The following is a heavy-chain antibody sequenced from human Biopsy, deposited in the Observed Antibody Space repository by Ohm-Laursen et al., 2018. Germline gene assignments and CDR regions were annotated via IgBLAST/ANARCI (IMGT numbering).Heavy chain of an antibody. D-gene: IGHD6-13*01. CDR3: AREPRIAAVAYFDP. CDR1: GDSINNYY. J-gene: IGHJ5*02. V-gene: IGHV4-4*07. CDR2: IYTSGSP. Sequence: GTLSLTCTVSGDSINNYYCSWIRQPAGKGLEWIGRIYTSGSPNYNLSLESRVTMSVDTSKNQFSLILSSMTAADTAVYYCAREPRIAAVAYFDPWGQGTLVTVSS.